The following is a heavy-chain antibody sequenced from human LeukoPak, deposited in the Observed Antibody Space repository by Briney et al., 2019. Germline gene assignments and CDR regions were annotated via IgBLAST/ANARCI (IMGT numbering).Heavy chain of an antibody. CDR2: IYYSGST. Sequence: SETLSLTCSVSGGSISSSIYYWGWIRQPPGKGLEWIGSIYYSGSTNYNPSLKSRVTISVDTSKNQFSLKLSSVTAADTAVYYCARDFGAGSDYWGQGTLVTVSS. J-gene: IGHJ4*02. CDR1: GGSISSSIYY. CDR3: ARDFGAGSDY. D-gene: IGHD3-10*01. V-gene: IGHV4-39*07.